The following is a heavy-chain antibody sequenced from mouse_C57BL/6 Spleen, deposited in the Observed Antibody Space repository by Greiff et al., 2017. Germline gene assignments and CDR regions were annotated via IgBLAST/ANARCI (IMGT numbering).Heavy chain of an antibody. V-gene: IGHV1-50*01. J-gene: IGHJ2*01. Sequence: QVQLQQPGAELVKPGASVKLSCKASGFTFTSYWMQWVKQRPGQGLEWIGEIDPADSYTNYHKKFKGKATLTVDTSSRTAYLQLSSLTSEDSAVYYGASRYTTVVAPPYFDYWGTSTTLTVAS. D-gene: IGHD1-1*01. CDR2: IDPADSYT. CDR1: GFTFTSYW. CDR3: ASRYTTVVAPPYFDY.